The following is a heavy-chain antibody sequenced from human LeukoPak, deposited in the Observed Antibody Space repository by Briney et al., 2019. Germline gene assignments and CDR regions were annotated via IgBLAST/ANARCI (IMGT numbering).Heavy chain of an antibody. CDR2: ISYDGSNK. Sequence: GGSLRLSCAASGFTFSSYGMHWVRQAPGKGLEWVAVISYDGSNKYYADSVKGRFTISRDNSKNTLYLQMNSLRAEDTAVYYCAKDETYYYGSGSYSDYWGQGTLVTVSS. V-gene: IGHV3-30*18. D-gene: IGHD3-10*01. CDR1: GFTFSSYG. J-gene: IGHJ4*02. CDR3: AKDETYYYGSGSYSDY.